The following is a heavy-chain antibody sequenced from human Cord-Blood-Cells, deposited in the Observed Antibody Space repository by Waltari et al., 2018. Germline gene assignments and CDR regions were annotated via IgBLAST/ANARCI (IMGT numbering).Heavy chain of an antibody. CDR1: GYSFTSYW. J-gene: IGHJ6*02. Sequence: EVQLVQSGAEVKKPGESLKISCKGSGYSFTSYWIGWVRQMPGKGLEWRGITYPGATDNRYSPSFQGQVTISADKSISTAYLQWSSLKASDTAMYYCARRGSQTPNLYYYYYGMDVWGQGTTVTVSS. CDR3: ARRGSQTPNLYYYYYGMDV. D-gene: IGHD2-8*01. V-gene: IGHV5-51*01. CDR2: TYPGATDN.